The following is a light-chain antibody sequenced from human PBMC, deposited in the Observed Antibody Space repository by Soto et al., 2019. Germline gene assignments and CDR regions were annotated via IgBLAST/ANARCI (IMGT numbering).Light chain of an antibody. CDR2: RNN. CDR3: AAWDDSLPDYV. CDR1: SSNIGRNT. V-gene: IGLV1-44*01. Sequence: QSVLTQAPSASETPGQRVTISCSGGSSNIGRNTVNWYQQLPGTAPKLLIYRNNRRPSGVPDRFSGSKSGTSASLAISGLQSEDEADYYCAAWDDSLPDYVFGTGTKVTVL. J-gene: IGLJ1*01.